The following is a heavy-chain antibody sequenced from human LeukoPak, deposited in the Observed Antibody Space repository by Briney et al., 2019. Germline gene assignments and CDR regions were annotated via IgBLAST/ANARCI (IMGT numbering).Heavy chain of an antibody. Sequence: GGSLRLSCAVSGITLGNYGMSWVRQPPGKGLEWVAGISDSGGSTNYADSVKGRFTISRDAPRNTLYLQMNSLRAEDTAVYFCAKRGVVIRVFLVGFHKEAYYFDSWGQGALVTVSS. J-gene: IGHJ4*02. V-gene: IGHV3-23*01. CDR2: ISDSGGST. CDR1: GITLGNYG. D-gene: IGHD3-10*01. CDR3: AKRGVVIRVFLVGFHKEAYYFDS.